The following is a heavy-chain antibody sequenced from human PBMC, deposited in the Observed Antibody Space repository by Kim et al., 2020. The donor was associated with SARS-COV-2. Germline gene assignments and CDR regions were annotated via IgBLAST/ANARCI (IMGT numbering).Heavy chain of an antibody. D-gene: IGHD6-19*01. CDR3: ARLLSGGSVLAPTDY. V-gene: IGHV4-39*01. J-gene: IGHJ4*02. Sequence: PVLKSPVPISVDTSKNQFSLKLSSVTAADTAVYYCARLLSGGSVLAPTDYWGQGTLVTVCS.